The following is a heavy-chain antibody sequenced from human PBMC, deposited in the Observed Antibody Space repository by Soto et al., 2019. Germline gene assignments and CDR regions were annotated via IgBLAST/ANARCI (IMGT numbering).Heavy chain of an antibody. J-gene: IGHJ4*02. D-gene: IGHD2-15*01. CDR3: ARSQGFLDY. V-gene: IGHV6-1*01. Sequence: SQTLSLPCAISGDSVSSNSAAWNWIRQSPSGGLEWLGRTYYRSKWYNEYAVSVKGRITVNPDTSKNQFSLQLNSVTPEDTAIYYCARSQGFLDYWGQGTLVTVS. CDR1: GDSVSSNSAA. CDR2: TYYRSKWYN.